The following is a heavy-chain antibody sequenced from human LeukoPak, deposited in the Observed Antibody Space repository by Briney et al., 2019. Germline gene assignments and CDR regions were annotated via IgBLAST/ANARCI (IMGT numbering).Heavy chain of an antibody. D-gene: IGHD2/OR15-2a*01. CDR3: ARAAYCSSTTTCPYYYYMDV. J-gene: IGHJ6*03. CDR1: GFTFRSYE. Sequence: GGSLRLSCAASGFTFRSYEMNWVRQAPGKGLEWVSYISSTAISIYYADSVKGRFTISRDNAKNFLYLQMNSLRAEDTAVYYCARAAYCSSTTTCPYYYYMDVWGKGTTVTVSS. V-gene: IGHV3-48*03. CDR2: ISSTAISI.